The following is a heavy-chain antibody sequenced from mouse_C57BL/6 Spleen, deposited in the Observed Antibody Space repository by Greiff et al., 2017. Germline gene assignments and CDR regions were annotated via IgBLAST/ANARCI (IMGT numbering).Heavy chain of an antibody. J-gene: IGHJ1*03. D-gene: IGHD1-1*01. V-gene: IGHV5-6*02. CDR1: GFTFSSYG. CDR3: ARRLELRYFDV. CDR2: ISSGGSYT. Sequence: EVKLVESGGDLVKPGGSLKLSCAASGFTFSSYGMSWVRQTPDKRLEWVATISSGGSYTYYPDSVKGRFTISRDNAKNTLYLQMSSLKSEDTAMYYCARRLELRYFDVWGTGTTVTVSS.